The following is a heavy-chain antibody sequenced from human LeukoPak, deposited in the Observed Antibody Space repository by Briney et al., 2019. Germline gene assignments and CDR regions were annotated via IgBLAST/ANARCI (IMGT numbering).Heavy chain of an antibody. Sequence: SVKVSCKASGGTFSSYAISWVRQAPGQGLEWMGGIIPIFGTANYTQKFQGRVTITADESTSTAYMELSSLRSEDTAVYYCARGPTECSSTSCYEKSGGYYYYCGMDVWGKGTTVTVSS. V-gene: IGHV1-69*13. CDR1: GGTFSSYA. J-gene: IGHJ6*04. CDR3: ARGPTECSSTSCYEKSGGYYYYCGMDV. CDR2: IIPIFGTA. D-gene: IGHD2-2*01.